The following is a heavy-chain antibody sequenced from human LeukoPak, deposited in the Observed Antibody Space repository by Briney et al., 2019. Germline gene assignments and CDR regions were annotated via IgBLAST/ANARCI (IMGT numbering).Heavy chain of an antibody. CDR3: AHKKSYWNF. V-gene: IGHV2-5*01. CDR2: IYWNDDN. Sequence: SGPTLVKPTQTLTLTCTFSGFALNTTGVGVGWIRQPPGKAPEWLALIYWNDDNRYSPSLRSRLAITKDTSKIQACVAMPNRGAVDTAPYYCAHKKSYWNFWGQGTLVTVSS. D-gene: IGHD1-7*01. CDR1: GFALNTTGVG. J-gene: IGHJ4*02.